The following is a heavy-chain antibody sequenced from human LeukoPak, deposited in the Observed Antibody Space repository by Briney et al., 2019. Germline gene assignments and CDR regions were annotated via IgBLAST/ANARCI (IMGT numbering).Heavy chain of an antibody. CDR1: GFTFSSYS. J-gene: IGHJ3*02. CDR3: ARVGNYYDSSGPAFDI. CDR2: ISSSSSYI. V-gene: IGHV3-21*01. Sequence: PGGSLRLSRAASGFTFSSYSMNWVRQAPGKGLEWVSSISSSSSYIYYADSVKGRFTISRDNAKNSLYLQMNSLRAEDTAVYYCARVGNYYDSSGPAFDIWGQGTMVTVSS. D-gene: IGHD3-22*01.